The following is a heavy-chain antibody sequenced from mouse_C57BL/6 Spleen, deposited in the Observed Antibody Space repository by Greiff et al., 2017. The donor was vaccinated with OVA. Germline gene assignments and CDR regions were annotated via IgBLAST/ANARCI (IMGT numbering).Heavy chain of an antibody. Sequence: QVQLKESGTELVKPGASVKLSCKASGYTFTSYWMHWVKQRPGQGLEWIGNINPSNGGTNYNEKFKSKATLTVDKSSSTAYMQLSSLTSEDSAVYYCARSPDGYYSHYYAMDYWGQGTSVTVSS. CDR3: ARSPDGYYSHYYAMDY. CDR2: INPSNGGT. CDR1: GYTFTSYW. V-gene: IGHV1-53*01. J-gene: IGHJ4*01. D-gene: IGHD2-3*01.